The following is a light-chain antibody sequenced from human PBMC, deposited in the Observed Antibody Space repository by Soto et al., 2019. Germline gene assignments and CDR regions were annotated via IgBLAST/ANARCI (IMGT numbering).Light chain of an antibody. CDR1: SSNIGRNY. J-gene: IGLJ3*02. Sequence: QSVLTQSPSASGTPGQRVTISCSGSSSNIGRNYVYWYQQFPGTAPKILIYKNDQRPSGVPDRFSGSKSGTSASLAISGLRSEDEADYYCAAWDDSLNGWVFGGGTKLTVL. V-gene: IGLV1-47*01. CDR3: AAWDDSLNGWV. CDR2: KND.